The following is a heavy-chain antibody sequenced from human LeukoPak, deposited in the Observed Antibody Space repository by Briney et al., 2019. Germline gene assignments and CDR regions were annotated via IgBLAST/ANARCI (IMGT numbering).Heavy chain of an antibody. CDR2: IYTSGST. Sequence: SETLSLTCTVSGDSISSYYWSWIRQPAGKGLEWIGRIYTSGSTNHNPSLKSRVSMSVDTSKNQFSLKLSSVTAADTAVYFCARGGYGGRGYGAFDVWGQGTMVTVSS. CDR3: ARGGYGGRGYGAFDV. J-gene: IGHJ3*01. V-gene: IGHV4-4*07. D-gene: IGHD3-22*01. CDR1: GDSISSYY.